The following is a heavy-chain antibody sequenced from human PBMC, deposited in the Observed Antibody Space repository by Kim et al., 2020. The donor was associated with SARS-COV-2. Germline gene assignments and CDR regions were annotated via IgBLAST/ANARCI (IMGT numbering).Heavy chain of an antibody. V-gene: IGHV4-39*02. D-gene: IGHD3-10*02. CDR1: VGSISSSSYY. J-gene: IGHJ4*02. Sequence: SETLSLTCTVSVGSISSSSYYWGWIRQPPGKGLEWIGSIYYSGSTYYNPSLKSRVAISVDTSKNQFSLKLSSGTAADTAVYYCARDLRQCSYYSDDWGQG. CDR2: IYYSGST. CDR3: ARDLRQCSYYSDD.